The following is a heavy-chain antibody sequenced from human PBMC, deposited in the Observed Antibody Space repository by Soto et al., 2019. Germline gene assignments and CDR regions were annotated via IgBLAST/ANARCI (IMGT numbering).Heavy chain of an antibody. CDR3: ARAKDYYGSSGYYFFFDY. CDR2: IYYSGST. Sequence: SEPLSLRYTVSFGYVRSRSYHRILKRQPPVKGLEWIGYIYYSGSTNYNPSLKSRVTISVDTSKNQFSLKLSSVTAAATAVYYCARAKDYYGSSGYYFFFDYWGQGTLVTVSS. D-gene: IGHD3-22*01. J-gene: IGHJ4*02. CDR1: FGYVRSRSYH. V-gene: IGHV4-61*01.